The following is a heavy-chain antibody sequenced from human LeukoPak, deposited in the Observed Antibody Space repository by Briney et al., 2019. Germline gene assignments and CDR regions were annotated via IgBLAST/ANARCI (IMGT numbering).Heavy chain of an antibody. CDR1: GYTFTSYG. J-gene: IGHJ4*02. CDR2: ISAYNGNT. V-gene: IGHV1-18*01. CDR3: ARAPGRGYVWGSYRDKASYFDY. Sequence: GAAVKVSCKASGYTFTSYGISWVRQAPGQGLEWMGWISAYNGNTNYAQKFQGRVTMTTDTSTTTAYMELRGLRSDDTAVYFCARAPGRGYVWGSYRDKASYFDYWGQGTLVTVSS. D-gene: IGHD3-16*02.